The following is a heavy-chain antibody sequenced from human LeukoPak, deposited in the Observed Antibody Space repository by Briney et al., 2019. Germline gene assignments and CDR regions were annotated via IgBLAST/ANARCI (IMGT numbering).Heavy chain of an antibody. CDR2: IYPGDSDT. V-gene: IGHV5-51*01. CDR1: GYSFTSYW. CDR3: ARDEYSYGSYYYYGMDV. J-gene: IGHJ6*02. Sequence: GESLKISCKGSGYSFTSYWIGWVRQMPGKGLEWMGIIYPGDSDTRYSPSFQGQVTISADKSISTAYLQWSSLKASDTAMYYCARDEYSYGSYYYYGMDVWGQGTTVTVSS. D-gene: IGHD5-18*01.